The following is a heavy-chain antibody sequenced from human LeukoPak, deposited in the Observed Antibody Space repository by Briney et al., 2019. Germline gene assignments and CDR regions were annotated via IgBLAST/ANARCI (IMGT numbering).Heavy chain of an antibody. CDR2: IIPIFGTA. V-gene: IGHV1-69*05. Sequence: SVKVSCKASGGTFSSYAISWVRQAPGQGLEWMGRIIPIFGTANYAQKFQGRVTITTDESTSTAYMELSSLRSEDTALYYCARDRIMVVTAIPYAFDIWGQGTMVTVSS. D-gene: IGHD2-21*02. J-gene: IGHJ3*02. CDR3: ARDRIMVVTAIPYAFDI. CDR1: GGTFSSYA.